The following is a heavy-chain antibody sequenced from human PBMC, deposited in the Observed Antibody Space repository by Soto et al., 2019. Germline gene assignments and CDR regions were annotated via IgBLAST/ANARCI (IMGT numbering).Heavy chain of an antibody. Sequence: ASVNVSCKASGYTFTSYGISWVRQAPGQGLEWMGWISAYNGNTNYAQKLQGRVTMTTDTSTSTAYMELRSLRSDDTVVYYCARDRGDYVDDWFDPWGQGTLVIVSS. D-gene: IGHD4-17*01. J-gene: IGHJ5*02. CDR1: GYTFTSYG. CDR2: ISAYNGNT. V-gene: IGHV1-18*01. CDR3: ARDRGDYVDDWFDP.